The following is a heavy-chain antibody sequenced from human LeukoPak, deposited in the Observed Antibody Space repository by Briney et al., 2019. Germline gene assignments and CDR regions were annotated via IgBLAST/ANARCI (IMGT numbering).Heavy chain of an antibody. CDR2: IYYSGST. V-gene: IGHV4-31*03. D-gene: IGHD3-22*01. CDR1: GGSISSGGYY. CDR3: AREFYYDSSGYYYGLEDAFDT. Sequence: SETLSLTCTVSGGSISSGGYYWSWIRQHPGKGLEWIGYIYYSGSTYYNPSLKSRVTISVDTSKNQFSLKLSSVTAADTAVYYCAREFYYDSSGYYYGLEDAFDTWGQGTMVTVSS. J-gene: IGHJ3*02.